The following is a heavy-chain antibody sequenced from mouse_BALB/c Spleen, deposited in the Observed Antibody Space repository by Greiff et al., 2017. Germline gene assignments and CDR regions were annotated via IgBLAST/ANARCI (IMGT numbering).Heavy chain of an antibody. CDR1: GFSLTSYG. J-gene: IGHJ4*01. CDR3: ARDYGSLYYYAMDD. CDR2: IWAGGST. V-gene: IGHV2-9*02. D-gene: IGHD2-2*01. Sequence: VKLMESGPGLVAPSQSLSITCTVSGFSLTSYGVHWVRQPPGKGLEWLGVIWAGGSTNYNSALMSRLSSSKDNSQSQVFLQMNSLQTDDTAMYYCARDYGSLYYYAMDDWGQGTSVTVSS.